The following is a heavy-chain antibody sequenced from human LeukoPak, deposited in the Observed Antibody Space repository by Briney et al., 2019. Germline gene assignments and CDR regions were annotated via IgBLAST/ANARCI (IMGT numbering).Heavy chain of an antibody. CDR3: ARIKYQLRPGFDP. D-gene: IGHD2-2*01. CDR2: INPNSGGT. CDR1: GYTFTGYY. V-gene: IGHV1-2*02. Sequence: ASVEVSCKASGYTFTGYYMHWVRQAPGQGLEWMGWINPNSGGTNYAQKFQGRVTMTRDTSISTAYMELSRLRSDDTAVYYCARIKYQLRPGFDPWGQGTLVTVSS. J-gene: IGHJ5*02.